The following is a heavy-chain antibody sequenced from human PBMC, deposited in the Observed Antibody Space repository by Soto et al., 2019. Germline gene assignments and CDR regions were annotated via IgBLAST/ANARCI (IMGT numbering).Heavy chain of an antibody. D-gene: IGHD5-12*01. CDR2: ISGSGGST. Sequence: GGSLRLSCAASGFTFSSYAMSWVRQAPGKGLEWVSAISGSGGSTYYADSVKGRFTISRDNSKNTLYLQMNSLRAEDTAVYYCAKDRGDGYRLGLYYWYFDLWGRGTLVTVSS. CDR1: GFTFSSYA. CDR3: AKDRGDGYRLGLYYWYFDL. V-gene: IGHV3-23*01. J-gene: IGHJ2*01.